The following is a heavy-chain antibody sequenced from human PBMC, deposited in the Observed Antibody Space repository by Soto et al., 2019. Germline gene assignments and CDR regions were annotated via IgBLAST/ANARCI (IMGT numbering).Heavy chain of an antibody. CDR3: AREGYSGNYYFDL. V-gene: IGHV3-30-3*01. CDR2: ISFDETKK. CDR1: GFTFSRYA. D-gene: IGHD1-26*01. Sequence: PGGSLRLSCAASGFTFSRYAMHWVRQPPGKGLEWVAVISFDETKKYYADSVKGRFSISRDNAKKTVYVEMNSLRPEDTAVYFCAREGYSGNYYFDLWGQGPLVTLYS. J-gene: IGHJ4*02.